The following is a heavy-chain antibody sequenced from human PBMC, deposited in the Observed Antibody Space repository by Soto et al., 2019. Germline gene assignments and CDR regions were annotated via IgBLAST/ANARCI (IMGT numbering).Heavy chain of an antibody. Sequence: PSETLSLTCTVSGGSIRSSSYYWGWIRQPPGKGLEWIGSIFYSGSTYYNPSLKSRVTISVDTSKNQFSLKLSSVTAADTAVYYCARHLTYCSAGSCYSDFPYYGMDVWGQGTTVT. V-gene: IGHV4-39*01. CDR3: ARHLTYCSAGSCYSDFPYYGMDV. D-gene: IGHD2-15*01. CDR2: IFYSGST. J-gene: IGHJ6*02. CDR1: GGSIRSSSYY.